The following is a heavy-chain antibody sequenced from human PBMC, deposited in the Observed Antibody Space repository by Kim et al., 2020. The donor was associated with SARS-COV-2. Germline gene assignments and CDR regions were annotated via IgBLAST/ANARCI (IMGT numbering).Heavy chain of an antibody. V-gene: IGHV3-11*01. J-gene: IGHJ6*03. CDR1: GFTFSDYY. CDR2: ISSSGSTI. D-gene: IGHD6-25*01. CDR3: ARVSSYSGRAAAVNWYYYYYYMDV. Sequence: GGSLRLSCAASGFTFSDYYMSWIRQAPGKGLEWVSYISSSGSTIYYADSVKGRFTISRDNAKNSLYLQMNSLRAEDTAVYYCARVSSYSGRAAAVNWYYYYYYMDVWGKWTTVTVSS.